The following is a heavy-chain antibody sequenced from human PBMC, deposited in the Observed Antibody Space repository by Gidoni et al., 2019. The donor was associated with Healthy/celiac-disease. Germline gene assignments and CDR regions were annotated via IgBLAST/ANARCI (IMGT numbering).Heavy chain of an antibody. CDR3: ARARGGSSWYNWFDP. D-gene: IGHD6-13*01. CDR2: IRSSSSTI. CDR1: GFTFRSYS. V-gene: IGHV3-48*02. Sequence: EVQLVESGGGLVQPGGSLRLSCAAAGFTFRSYSMNWVRQAPGKGLEWVSYIRSSSSTIYYADSVKGRFTISRDNAKNSLYLQMNSLRDEDTAVYYCARARGGSSWYNWFDPWGQGTLVTVSS. J-gene: IGHJ5*02.